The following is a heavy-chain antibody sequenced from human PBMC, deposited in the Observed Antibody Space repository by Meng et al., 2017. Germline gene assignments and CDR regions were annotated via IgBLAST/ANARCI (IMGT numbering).Heavy chain of an antibody. CDR1: ADSVSSNSAA. D-gene: IGHD2-15*01. Sequence: VSLQQSCPGLGKPSQTLSLTCATAADSVSSNSAACNWIRQSPPRGLEWQGRTYYRSKWYNEYTVSVKSRITINPDTSKNQFSLQLNSVTPEDTAVYYCARAYCSGGSCEFDYWGQGTLVTASS. CDR3: ARAYCSGGSCEFDY. J-gene: IGHJ4*02. V-gene: IGHV6-1*01. CDR2: TYYRSKWYN.